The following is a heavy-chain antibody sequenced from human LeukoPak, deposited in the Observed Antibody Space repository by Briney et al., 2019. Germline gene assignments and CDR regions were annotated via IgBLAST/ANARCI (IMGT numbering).Heavy chain of an antibody. Sequence: GGLRLSCAASGFTFSSYAMSWVRQAPGKGLEWVSVMSGSGGSIYYADSVKGRFTISRDNSKNTLYLQMNSLRAEDTAVYYCAREWKYYFDYWGQGTLVTVSS. CDR1: GFTFSSYA. D-gene: IGHD1-1*01. CDR3: AREWKYYFDY. J-gene: IGHJ4*02. CDR2: MSGSGGSI. V-gene: IGHV3-23*01.